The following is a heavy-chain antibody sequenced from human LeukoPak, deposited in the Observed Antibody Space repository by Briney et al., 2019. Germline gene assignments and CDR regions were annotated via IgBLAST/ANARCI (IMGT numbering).Heavy chain of an antibody. CDR2: IMPIFATA. D-gene: IGHD6-19*01. Sequence: SVKVSCKTSGGTLSNYPISWVRQAPGQGLEWMGGIMPIFATAHYAEKFQASVTITADESTNTVFMELRSLKSEDTAVYYCARGPEIEVAGTTFGEYKWFHPWGQGTLLTVSS. CDR1: GGTLSNYP. V-gene: IGHV1-69*01. J-gene: IGHJ5*02. CDR3: ARGPEIEVAGTTFGEYKWFHP.